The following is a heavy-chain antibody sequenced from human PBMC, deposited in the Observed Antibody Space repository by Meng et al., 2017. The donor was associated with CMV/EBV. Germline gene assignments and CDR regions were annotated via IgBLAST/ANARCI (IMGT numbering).Heavy chain of an antibody. V-gene: IGHV3-7*01. CDR3: ARGNNYDFWSGDAFDI. J-gene: IGHJ3*02. Sequence: GESLKISCAASGFTFSSYWMSWVRQAPGKGLEWVANIKQDGSEKYYVDSVKGRFTISRDNAKNPLYLQMNSLRAEDTAVYYCARGNNYDFWSGDAFDIWGQGTMVTVSS. D-gene: IGHD3-3*01. CDR2: IKQDGSEK. CDR1: GFTFSSYW.